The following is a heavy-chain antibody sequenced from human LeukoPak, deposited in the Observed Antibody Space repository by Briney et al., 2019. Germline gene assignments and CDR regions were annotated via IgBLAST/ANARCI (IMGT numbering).Heavy chain of an antibody. CDR3: ARERGSASELPRDFDY. CDR2: IYYSGST. V-gene: IGHV4-39*07. J-gene: IGHJ4*02. CDR1: GGSISSSSYY. Sequence: TASETLSLTCTVSGGSISSSSYYWGWIRQPPGKGLEWIGSIYYSGSTYYNPSLKSRVTISADTSKNQFSLKLSSVTAADTAVYYCARERGSASELPRDFDYWGQGTLVTVSS. D-gene: IGHD3-16*01.